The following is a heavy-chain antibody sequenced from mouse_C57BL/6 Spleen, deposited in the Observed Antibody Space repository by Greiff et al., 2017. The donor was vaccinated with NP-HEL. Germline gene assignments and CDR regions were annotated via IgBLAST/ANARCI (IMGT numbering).Heavy chain of an antibody. J-gene: IGHJ4*01. CDR2: IYPGSGST. V-gene: IGHV1-55*01. D-gene: IGHD2-3*01. CDR3: ARGEGWLLRAMDY. CDR1: GYTFTSYW. Sequence: VQLQQSGAELVKPGASVKMSCKASGYTFTSYWITWVKQRPGQGLEWIGDIYPGSGSTNYNEKFKSKATLTVDTSSSTAYMQLSSLTSEDSAVYYCARGEGWLLRAMDYWGQGTSVTVSS.